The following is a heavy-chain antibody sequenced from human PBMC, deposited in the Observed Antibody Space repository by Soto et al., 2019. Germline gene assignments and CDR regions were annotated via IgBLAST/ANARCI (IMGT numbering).Heavy chain of an antibody. D-gene: IGHD2-15*01. Sequence: QVPLVQSGAEVQKPGSSVKVSCKAPGGTFSSYAISWVRQAPGQGLEWMGGIIPIFGTANYAQKFQGRVTITADESTSTGYMELSSLRSEDTAVYYCARSQGGSSSLDIYYYYYYGMDVWGQGTTVTVSS. V-gene: IGHV1-69*01. CDR3: ARSQGGSSSLDIYYYYYYGMDV. J-gene: IGHJ6*02. CDR1: GGTFSSYA. CDR2: IIPIFGTA.